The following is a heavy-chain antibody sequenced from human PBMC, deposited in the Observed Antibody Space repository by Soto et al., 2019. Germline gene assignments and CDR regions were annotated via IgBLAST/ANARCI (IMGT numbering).Heavy chain of an antibody. CDR1: GGSINNRNHY. CDR3: ARRRSRDSYYDTSSTFDS. CDR2: IYSSGST. Sequence: QLQLQESGPGLVKPSETLSLTCTVSGGSINNRNHYWGWIRQPPGKGLEWIGSIYSSGSTSYNPSLKSRVTISVDTSKNQFSLKLSSVSAADTAVYYCARRRSRDSYYDTSSTFDSWGQGTLVTVSS. V-gene: IGHV4-39*01. J-gene: IGHJ4*02. D-gene: IGHD3-22*01.